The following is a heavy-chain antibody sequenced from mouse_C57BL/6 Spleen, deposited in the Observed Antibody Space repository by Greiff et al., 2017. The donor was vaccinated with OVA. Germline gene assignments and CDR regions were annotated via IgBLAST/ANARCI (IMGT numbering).Heavy chain of an antibody. V-gene: IGHV3-6*01. CDR1: GYSITSGYY. Sequence: ESGPGLVKPSQSLSLTCSVTGYSITSGYYWNWIRQFPGNKLEWMGYISYDGSNNYNPSLKNRISITRDTSKNQFFLKLNSVTTEDTATYYCARENGGAWFAYWGQGTLVTVSA. CDR3: ARENGGAWFAY. J-gene: IGHJ3*01. D-gene: IGHD1-1*01. CDR2: ISYDGSN.